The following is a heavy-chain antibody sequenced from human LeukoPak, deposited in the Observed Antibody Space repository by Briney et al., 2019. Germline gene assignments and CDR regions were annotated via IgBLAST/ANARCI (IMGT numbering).Heavy chain of an antibody. D-gene: IGHD6-19*01. CDR1: GASISSWY. J-gene: IGHJ4*02. Sequence: PSETLSLTCTVSGASISSWYWSWIRQPPGKGLEWIGYIYGSGNTNYNPSLKSRVTMSIDTSKNQFSLKLTSVTAADTATYYCARETSLAGFASGLGFNYWGQGILVTVSS. CDR3: ARETSLAGFASGLGFNY. V-gene: IGHV4-59*01. CDR2: IYGSGNT.